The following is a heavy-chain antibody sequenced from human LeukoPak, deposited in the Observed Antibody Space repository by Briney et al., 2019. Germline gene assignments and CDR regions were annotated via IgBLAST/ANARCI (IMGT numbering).Heavy chain of an antibody. V-gene: IGHV1-69*01. D-gene: IGHD2-8*02. CDR2: IIPIFGTA. Sequence: ASVKVSCKASGGTFSIYAISWVRQAPGQGLEWMGGIIPIFGTANYAQKFQGRVTITADESTSTAYMELSSLRSEDTAVYYCATGGGPTGNFDYWGQGTLVTVSS. CDR3: ATGGGPTGNFDY. J-gene: IGHJ4*02. CDR1: GGTFSIYA.